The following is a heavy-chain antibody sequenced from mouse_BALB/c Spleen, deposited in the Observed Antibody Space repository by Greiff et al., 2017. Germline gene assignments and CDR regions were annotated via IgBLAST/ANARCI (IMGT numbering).Heavy chain of an antibody. V-gene: IGHV2-9*02. CDR1: GFSLTSYG. CDR3: ARDDYYGSSLWFAY. Sequence: VQLQESGPGLVAPSQSLSITCTVSGFSLTSYGVHWVRQPPGKGLEWLGVIWAGGSTNYNSALMSRLSISKDNSKSQVFLKMNSLQTDDTAMYYCARDDYYGSSLWFAYWGQGTLVTVSA. J-gene: IGHJ3*01. CDR2: IWAGGST. D-gene: IGHD1-1*01.